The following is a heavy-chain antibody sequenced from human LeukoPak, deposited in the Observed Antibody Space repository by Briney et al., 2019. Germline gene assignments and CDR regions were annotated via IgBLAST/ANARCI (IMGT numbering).Heavy chain of an antibody. D-gene: IGHD5-12*01. V-gene: IGHV1-8*01. CDR1: GYTFTSYD. CDR3: ATFSGYDCLGGY. J-gene: IGHJ4*02. Sequence: ASVKVSCKASGYTFTSYDINWVRQATGQGLEWMGWMNPNSGNTGYAQKFQGRVTMTRNTSISTAYMELSSLRSEDTAVYYCATFSGYDCLGGYWGQGTLVTVSS. CDR2: MNPNSGNT.